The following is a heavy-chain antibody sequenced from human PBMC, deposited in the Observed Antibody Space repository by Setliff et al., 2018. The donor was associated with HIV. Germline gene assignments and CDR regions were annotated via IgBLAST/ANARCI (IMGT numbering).Heavy chain of an antibody. CDR3: ARLGTSGWYSYFDY. V-gene: IGHV4-39*01. CDR2: MYSGGNT. CDR1: GGSISPTNYC. J-gene: IGHJ4*02. Sequence: PSETLSLTCIVSGGSISPTNYCWGWIRQPPGKGLEWIGYMYSGGNTYYKPSLKSRVTISMDTAKSQFSLKLTSVTAADTSIYHCARLGTSGWYSYFDYWGQGILVTVSS. D-gene: IGHD6-19*01.